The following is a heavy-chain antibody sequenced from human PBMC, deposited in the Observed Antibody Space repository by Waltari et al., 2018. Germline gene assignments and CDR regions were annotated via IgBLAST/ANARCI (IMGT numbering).Heavy chain of an antibody. J-gene: IGHJ4*02. Sequence: EEQLVESGGGLVQPGGSLRLSCAASGFTFSSDWMCWVRQAPGKGLEWVANIKQDASEKHYVDSLKGRITVSRDNAKNSLYLDMDNLRAEDTAVYYCARGRLWGFDLWGQGTLVTVSS. V-gene: IGHV3-7*04. CDR1: GFTFSSDW. CDR3: ARGRLWGFDL. D-gene: IGHD3-16*01. CDR2: IKQDASEK.